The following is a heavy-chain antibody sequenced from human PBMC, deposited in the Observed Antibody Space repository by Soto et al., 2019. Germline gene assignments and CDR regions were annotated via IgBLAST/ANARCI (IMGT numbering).Heavy chain of an antibody. CDR2: IIPIFGTA. V-gene: IGHV1-69*06. D-gene: IGHD2-2*02. CDR3: ARARVELVVPAAIRYYYYYGMDV. J-gene: IGHJ6*02. CDR1: GGTFSSYA. Sequence: QVQLVQSGAEVKKPGSSVKVSCKASGGTFSSYAISWVRQAPGQGLEWMGGIIPIFGTANYAQKFQGRVTITADKSTSTAYMELSSLRSEDTAVYYCARARVELVVPAAIRYYYYYGMDVWGQGTTVTVSS.